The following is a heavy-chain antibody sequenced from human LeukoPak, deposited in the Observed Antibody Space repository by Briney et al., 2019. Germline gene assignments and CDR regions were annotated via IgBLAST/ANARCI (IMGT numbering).Heavy chain of an antibody. V-gene: IGHV4-39*01. D-gene: IGHD3-10*01. CDR3: ARGPRGWFGGTQSFGYFQH. CDR2: IYYSGST. Sequence: PSETLSLTCTVSGGSISSSSYYWGWIRQPPGKGLEWIGSIYYSGSTYYNPSLKSRVTISVDTSKNQFSLKLSSVTAADTAVYYCARGPRGWFGGTQSFGYFQHWGQGTLVTVSS. CDR1: GGSISSSSYY. J-gene: IGHJ1*01.